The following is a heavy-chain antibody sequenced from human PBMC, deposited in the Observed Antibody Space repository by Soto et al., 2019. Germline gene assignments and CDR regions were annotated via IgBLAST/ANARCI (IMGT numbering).Heavy chain of an antibody. CDR1: GFTFSSYG. CDR2: IWYDGSNK. CDR3: ARDPNIVLVPAAIYYYYGMDV. D-gene: IGHD2-2*01. V-gene: IGHV3-33*01. Sequence: PGGSLRLSCAASGFTFSSYGMHWVRQAPGKGLEWVAVIWYDGSNKYYADSVKGRFTISRDNSKNTLYLQMNSLRAEDTAVYYCARDPNIVLVPAAIYYYYGMDVWGQGTTVTVSS. J-gene: IGHJ6*02.